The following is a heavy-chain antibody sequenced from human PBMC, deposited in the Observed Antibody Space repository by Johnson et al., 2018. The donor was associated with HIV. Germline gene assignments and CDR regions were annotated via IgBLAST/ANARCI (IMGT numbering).Heavy chain of an antibody. V-gene: IGHV3-30*04. Sequence: QVQLVESGGGVVQHGRSLRLSCAASGFTFSSYAMHWVRQAPGKGLEWVAVISYDGSNKYYADSVKGRFTISRDNSKNTLYLQMNSLRAEDTAVYYCAREVWLTMSLWGQGTMVTVSS. J-gene: IGHJ3*01. D-gene: IGHD3-10*02. CDR3: AREVWLTMSL. CDR2: ISYDGSNK. CDR1: GFTFSSYA.